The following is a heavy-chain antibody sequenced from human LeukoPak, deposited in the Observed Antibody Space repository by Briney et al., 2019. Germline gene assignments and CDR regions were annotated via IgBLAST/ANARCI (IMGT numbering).Heavy chain of an antibody. D-gene: IGHD2-15*01. Sequence: SETLSLTCTVSGYSISSGYYWGWIRQPPGKGLEWIGSIYHSGSTYYNPSLKSRVTISVDTSKNQFSLKQSSVTAADTAVYYCARDIVEEAYYYYYMDVWGKGTTVTVSS. CDR1: GYSISSGYY. J-gene: IGHJ6*03. CDR2: IYHSGST. CDR3: ARDIVEEAYYYYYMDV. V-gene: IGHV4-38-2*02.